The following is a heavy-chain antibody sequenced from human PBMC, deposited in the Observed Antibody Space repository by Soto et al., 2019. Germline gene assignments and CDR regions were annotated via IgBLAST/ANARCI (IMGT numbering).Heavy chain of an antibody. CDR2: IYYSGST. J-gene: IGHJ6*02. CDR3: ARDLRFRGFYGMDV. CDR1: GGSISSGGYY. Sequence: QVQLQESVPGLVKPSQTLSLTCTVSGGSISSGGYYWSWIRQHPGKGLEWIGYIYYSGSTYYNPSLKSRVTLSVDTSKNQFSLKLSSVTAADTAVYYCARDLRFRGFYGMDVWGQGTTVTVSS. D-gene: IGHD3-10*01. V-gene: IGHV4-31*03.